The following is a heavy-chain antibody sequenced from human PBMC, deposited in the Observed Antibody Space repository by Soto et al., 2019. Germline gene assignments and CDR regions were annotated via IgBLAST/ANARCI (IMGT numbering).Heavy chain of an antibody. J-gene: IGHJ6*02. CDR1: GGSISSGGYY. CDR2: LYYSGST. V-gene: IGHV4-31*03. Sequence: QVQLQESGPGLVKPSQTLSLTCTVSGGSISSGGYYWSWIRQHPGKGLEWIGYLYYSGSTYYNPSLKSRVTISVVTSKNQFSLNLSSVTAADTAVYYCARVSYSSYTRYYYYGIDVWGQGTTVTVSS. D-gene: IGHD6-6*01. CDR3: ARVSYSSYTRYYYYGIDV.